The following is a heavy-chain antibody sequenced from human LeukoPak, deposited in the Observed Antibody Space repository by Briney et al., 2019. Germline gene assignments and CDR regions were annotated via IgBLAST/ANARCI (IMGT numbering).Heavy chain of an antibody. CDR2: IKPDGSER. D-gene: IGHD6-19*01. CDR1: GFTFSYYW. CDR3: AKVRAPSGWFNSDY. J-gene: IGHJ4*02. V-gene: IGHV3-7*03. Sequence: PGGSLRLSCTASGFTFSYYWMSWVRQAPGKGLEWVANIKPDGSERYYVDSVKGRFTISRDNTKNSLYLQMNSLRVEDTAAYYCAKVRAPSGWFNSDYWGQGTLVTVSS.